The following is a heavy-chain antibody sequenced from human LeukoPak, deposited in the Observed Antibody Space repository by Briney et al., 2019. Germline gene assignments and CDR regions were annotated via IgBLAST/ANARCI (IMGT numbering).Heavy chain of an antibody. V-gene: IGHV4-59*02. J-gene: IGHJ4*02. CDR1: GGSVNSYY. Sequence: SETLSLTCTVSGGSVNSYYWSWIRQPPGKGLEWIGYIYYSGSTNYNPSLKSRVTISVDTSKNQFSLKLSSVTAADTAVYYCARGEAVANSFDYWGQGTLVTVSS. CDR2: IYYSGST. CDR3: ARGEAVANSFDY. D-gene: IGHD6-19*01.